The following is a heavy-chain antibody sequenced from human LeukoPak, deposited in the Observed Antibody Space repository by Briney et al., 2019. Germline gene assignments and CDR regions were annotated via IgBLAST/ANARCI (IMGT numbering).Heavy chain of an antibody. V-gene: IGHV4-59*08. D-gene: IGHD2-15*01. CDR2: IYYTGNT. J-gene: IGHJ4*02. CDR1: GVSISNHY. Sequence: SETLSLTCTVSGVSISNHYSSWIRQPPGKGLEWIGYIYYTGNTNYNPSLKSRVTISEDTSKNQVSLRLSSVTAADTAVYYCVRHSRVVAFDYWGQGDLVTVSS. CDR3: VRHSRVVAFDY.